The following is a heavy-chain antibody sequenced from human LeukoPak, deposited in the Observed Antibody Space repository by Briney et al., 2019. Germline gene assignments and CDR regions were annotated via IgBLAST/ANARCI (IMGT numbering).Heavy chain of an antibody. CDR3: ARQMSVVVILYYYYYMDV. D-gene: IGHD3-22*01. V-gene: IGHV4-39*01. CDR1: GGSISSSSYY. J-gene: IGHJ6*03. Sequence: SETLSLTCTVSGGSISSSSYYWGWIRQPPGTGLEWIGSIYYSGSTYYNPSLKSRVTISVDTSKNQFSLKLSSVTAADTAVYYCARQMSVVVILYYYYYMDVWGKGTTVTISS. CDR2: IYYSGST.